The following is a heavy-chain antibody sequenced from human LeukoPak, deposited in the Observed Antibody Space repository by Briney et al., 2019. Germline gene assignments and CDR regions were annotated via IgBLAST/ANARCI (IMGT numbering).Heavy chain of an antibody. J-gene: IGHJ4*02. CDR2: ISGNSDTT. V-gene: IGHV3-9*01. Sequence: GGSLRLSCTISGFTFDEHAMHWVRQAPGKGLEWVSGISGNSDTTQYANSVRGRFTISRDNAKNSLYLQMNSLRAEDTAVYYCAKVRPYFDYWGQGTLVTVSS. CDR3: AKVRPYFDY. CDR1: GFTFDEHA.